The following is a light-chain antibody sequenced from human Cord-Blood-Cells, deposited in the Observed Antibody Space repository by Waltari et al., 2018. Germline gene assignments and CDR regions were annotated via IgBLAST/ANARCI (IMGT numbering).Light chain of an antibody. Sequence: QSALTQPRSVSGSPGQSVTISCTGTSSDVGGYNYVSWYQQHPGKAPKLMIYDVSKRPSGVPDRSSGSKSGNTASLTISGLQAEDGADYYCCSYAGSYSWVFGGGTKLTVL. CDR3: CSYAGSYSWV. J-gene: IGLJ3*02. CDR2: DVS. V-gene: IGLV2-11*01. CDR1: SSDVGGYNY.